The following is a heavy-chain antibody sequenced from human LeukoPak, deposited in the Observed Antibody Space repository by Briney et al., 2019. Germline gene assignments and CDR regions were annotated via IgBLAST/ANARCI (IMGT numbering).Heavy chain of an antibody. Sequence: GGSLRLSCAASGFTFSDYYMSWIRQAPGKGLEWVSYISSSGSTIYYADSVKGRFTISRDNAKNSLYPQMNSLRAEDTAVYYCVRIAVAGHFDYWGQGTLVTASS. J-gene: IGHJ4*02. V-gene: IGHV3-11*01. CDR1: GFTFSDYY. CDR3: VRIAVAGHFDY. D-gene: IGHD6-19*01. CDR2: ISSSGSTI.